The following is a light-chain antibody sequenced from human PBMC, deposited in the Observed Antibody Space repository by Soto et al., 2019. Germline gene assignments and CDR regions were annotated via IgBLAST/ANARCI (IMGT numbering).Light chain of an antibody. V-gene: IGKV3-11*01. CDR3: HQRSTWPPWT. CDR2: DAS. CDR1: QSVSSY. J-gene: IGKJ1*01. Sequence: EIVLTQSPATLSLSPGERATLSCRASQSVSSYLAWYQQKPGQAPRLLIYDASNRATGIPPRFSGSGSGTDFTLTISSLQPADFAVYYCHQRSTWPPWTSGQGPKVQIK.